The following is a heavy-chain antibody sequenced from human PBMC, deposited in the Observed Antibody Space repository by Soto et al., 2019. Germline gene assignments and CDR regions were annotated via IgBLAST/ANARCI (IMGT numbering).Heavy chain of an antibody. V-gene: IGHV4-39*01. Sequence: QVQLHESGPGLVKPSETLSLTCTVSGDSFSSSTYYWGWVRQPPGEGLECVGTISYRGGTYYNTARKRRVTMSVDTSKNQFSLRLSSVTAADTARYYCARLHLTRTTSPAFDYWGQGALVSVSS. CDR1: GDSFSSSTYY. CDR2: ISYRGGT. CDR3: ARLHLTRTTSPAFDY. J-gene: IGHJ4*02. D-gene: IGHD1-7*01.